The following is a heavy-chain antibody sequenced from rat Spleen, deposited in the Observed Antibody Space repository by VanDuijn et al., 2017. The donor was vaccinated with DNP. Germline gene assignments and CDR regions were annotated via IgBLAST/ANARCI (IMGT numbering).Heavy chain of an antibody. V-gene: IGHV5-31*01. Sequence: EVQLVESGGGLVQPGRSLKLSCVASGFIFSNYWMTWIRQAPGKGLEWVASITNTGGGNTYYRDSVKGRFTISRDNAKSTLYLQMDSLRSEDTATYYCAGRPPPTRGPFDYWGQGVTVTVSS. CDR1: GFIFSNYW. CDR2: ITNTGGGNT. CDR3: AGRPPPTRGPFDY. J-gene: IGHJ2*01. D-gene: IGHD1-4*01.